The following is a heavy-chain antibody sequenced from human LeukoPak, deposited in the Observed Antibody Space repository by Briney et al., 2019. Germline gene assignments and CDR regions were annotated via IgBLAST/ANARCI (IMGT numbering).Heavy chain of an antibody. CDR2: ISYDGNNK. CDR1: GFTFGSYS. V-gene: IGHV3-30-3*01. Sequence: GGSLRLSCSASGFTFGSYSMHWVRQAPGKGLEWVAVISYDGNNKYDADSVKGRFTISRDNSKNTLYLQMNSLRAEDTAVYYCARLPGYCSSNSCYKMTIPFDYWGQGTLVTVSS. J-gene: IGHJ4*02. D-gene: IGHD2-2*02. CDR3: ARLPGYCSSNSCYKMTIPFDY.